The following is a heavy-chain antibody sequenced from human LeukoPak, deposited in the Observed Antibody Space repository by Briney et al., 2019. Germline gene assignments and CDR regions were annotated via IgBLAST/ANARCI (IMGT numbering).Heavy chain of an antibody. Sequence: PSETLSLTCTVSGGSISSYYWSWIRQPPGKGLEWIGYIYYSGGTNYNPSLKSRVTISVDTSKNQFSLKLSSVTAADTAVYYCARDRHSSGLDYWGQGTLVTVSS. V-gene: IGHV4-59*01. CDR2: IYYSGGT. CDR1: GGSISSYY. J-gene: IGHJ4*02. D-gene: IGHD6-19*01. CDR3: ARDRHSSGLDY.